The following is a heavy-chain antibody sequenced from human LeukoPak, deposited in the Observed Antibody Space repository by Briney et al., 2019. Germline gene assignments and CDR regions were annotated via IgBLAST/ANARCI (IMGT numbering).Heavy chain of an antibody. Sequence: PSETLSLTXXXXXXSXSSXYCFWDWIRQPPGKGLEWIGGVYYSGNPYYNPSLKSRVTISVDTSKNQFSLKLTSLTAADTAVYYCARRRKAGWYFDLWGRGTLVTVSS. CDR1: XXSXSSXYCF. V-gene: IGHV4-39*01. CDR3: ARRRKAGWYFDL. CDR2: VYYSGNP. J-gene: IGHJ2*01.